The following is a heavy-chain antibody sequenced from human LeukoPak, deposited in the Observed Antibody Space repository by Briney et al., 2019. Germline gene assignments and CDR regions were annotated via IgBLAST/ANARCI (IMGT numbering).Heavy chain of an antibody. CDR1: GYTFTGYY. V-gene: IGHV1-2*02. Sequence: GASVKVSCKASGYTFTGYYMHWVRQAPGQGLEWMGWINPNSGGTNYAQKFQGRVTITRDTSISTAYMELSRLRSDDTAVYYCARVEIGTMVRGVRSFDYWGQGTLVTVSS. CDR3: ARVEIGTMVRGVRSFDY. CDR2: INPNSGGT. J-gene: IGHJ4*02. D-gene: IGHD3-10*01.